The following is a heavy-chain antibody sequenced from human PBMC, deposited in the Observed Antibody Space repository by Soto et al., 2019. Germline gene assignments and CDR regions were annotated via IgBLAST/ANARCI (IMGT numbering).Heavy chain of an antibody. D-gene: IGHD6-19*01. CDR1: GFTFSSYG. CDR3: ARDLYSSGWYRTFDY. J-gene: IGHJ4*02. Sequence: GGSLILSCAASGFTFSSYGMHWVRQAPGKGLEWVAVIWYDGSNKYYADSVKGRFTISRDNSKNTLYLQMNSLRAEDTAVYYCARDLYSSGWYRTFDYWGQGTLVTVSS. V-gene: IGHV3-33*01. CDR2: IWYDGSNK.